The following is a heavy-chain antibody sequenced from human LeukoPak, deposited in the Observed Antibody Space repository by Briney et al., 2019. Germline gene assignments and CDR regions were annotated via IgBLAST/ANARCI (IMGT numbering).Heavy chain of an antibody. CDR1: GFTFTYS. V-gene: IGHV3-7*01. J-gene: IGHJ4*02. Sequence: GGSLRLSCAASGFTFTYSRSWVRQVPGKGLEWVATINQDGSERQHVDSVKGRFSISRDNPKNSLYLQMDSLRAEDTAIYYCARGSGWLDYWGQGTLVTVSS. D-gene: IGHD6-19*01. CDR2: INQDGSER. CDR3: ARGSGWLDY.